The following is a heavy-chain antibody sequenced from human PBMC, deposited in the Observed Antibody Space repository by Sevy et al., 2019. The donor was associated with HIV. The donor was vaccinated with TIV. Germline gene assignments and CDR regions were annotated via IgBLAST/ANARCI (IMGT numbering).Heavy chain of an antibody. CDR3: AKDFDDEFFYYGMDV. D-gene: IGHD3-3*01. J-gene: IGHJ6*02. V-gene: IGHV3-23*01. CDR1: GFTFSGYA. CDR2: MSGSGGTT. Sequence: GGSLRLSCAASGFTFSGYAMSWVRQAPGKGLEWVSAMSGSGGTTYYADSVKGRFTISRDNSKNTLYLQMNSLRAEDTAIYYCAKDFDDEFFYYGMDVWGQGTTVTVSS.